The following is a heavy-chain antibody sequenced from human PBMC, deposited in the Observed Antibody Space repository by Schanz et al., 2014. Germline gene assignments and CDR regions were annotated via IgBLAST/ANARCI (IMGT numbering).Heavy chain of an antibody. CDR1: GFNFSTYA. D-gene: IGHD6-13*01. CDR3: ARGYSNIWSPMAY. CDR2: ISYDGINK. Sequence: QVHLVESGGGVVQPGGSLRLSCAASGFNFSTYALHWVRQAPGKGLEWVAVISYDGINKYYADSVKGRFSISRDNARNTLHLQMDSLRDEDTAVYYCARGYSNIWSPMAYWGQGTLVAVSS. J-gene: IGHJ4*02. V-gene: IGHV3-30*04.